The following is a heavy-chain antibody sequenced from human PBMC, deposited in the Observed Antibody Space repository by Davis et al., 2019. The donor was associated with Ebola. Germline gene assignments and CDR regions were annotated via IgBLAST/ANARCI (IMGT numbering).Heavy chain of an antibody. V-gene: IGHV1-18*01. CDR1: VGTFSSHA. Sequence: SVTVPCKASVGTFSSHAISRVRQAPGQGLEWMGWISAYNGNTNYAQKLQGRVTMTTDTSTSTAYMELRSLRSDDTAVYYCARGSRNGWYFVFDYWGQGTLVTVSS. CDR2: ISAYNGNT. CDR3: ARGSRNGWYFVFDY. J-gene: IGHJ4*02. D-gene: IGHD6-19*01.